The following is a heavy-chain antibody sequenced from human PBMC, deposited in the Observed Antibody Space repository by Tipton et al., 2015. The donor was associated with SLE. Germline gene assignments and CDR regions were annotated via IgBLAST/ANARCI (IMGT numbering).Heavy chain of an antibody. J-gene: IGHJ4*02. Sequence: LRLSCTVSGGSISSSSYYWGWIRQPPGKGLEWIGYIYYSGSTYYNPSLKSRVTISVDTSKNQFSLKLSSVTAADTAVYYCARGHDYGDSYYFDYWGQGTLVTVSS. CDR3: ARGHDYGDSYYFDY. V-gene: IGHV4-30-4*08. D-gene: IGHD4-17*01. CDR2: IYYSGST. CDR1: GGSISSSSYY.